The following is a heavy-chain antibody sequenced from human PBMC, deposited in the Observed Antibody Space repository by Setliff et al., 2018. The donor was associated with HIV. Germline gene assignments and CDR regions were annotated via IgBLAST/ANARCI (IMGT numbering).Heavy chain of an antibody. V-gene: IGHV3-64*02. D-gene: IGHD2-2*01. Sequence: GGSLRLSCAASGFTFSSYFMHWVRQAPGKGLEYVSAISSNGGSTYYADSVKGRFTISRDNSKNTLYLRMGSLRAEDMAVYYCARRGYCSSTTCYYDYWGQGTLVTVSS. CDR1: GFTFSSYF. CDR2: ISSNGGST. J-gene: IGHJ4*02. CDR3: ARRGYCSSTTCYYDY.